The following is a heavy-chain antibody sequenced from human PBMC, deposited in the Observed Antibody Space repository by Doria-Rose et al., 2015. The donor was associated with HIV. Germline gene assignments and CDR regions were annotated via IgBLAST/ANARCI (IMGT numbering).Heavy chain of an antibody. CDR1: GFTFSSYN. Sequence: VQLVEPGGGLVQPGGSLRLSCIGSGFTFSSYNMNWVRQAPGKGLEWVSYISSSSTTIYYADSVKGRFTISRDNAKNSLSLQMNSLRAEDTAVYYCARELVVGPKRYDSWGQGALVTVSS. V-gene: IGHV3-48*01. CDR2: ISSSSTTI. J-gene: IGHJ4*02. CDR3: ARELVVGPKRYDS. D-gene: IGHD2-2*01.